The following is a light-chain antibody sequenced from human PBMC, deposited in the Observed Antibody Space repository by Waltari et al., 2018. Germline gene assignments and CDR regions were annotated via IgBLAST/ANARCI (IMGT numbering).Light chain of an antibody. Sequence: DVKMTQYPSSLPAAVGGRVTTTCRATQSSSDYLTWYQQKPGKAPNLLIYAASHLKTGVPSRFSGSGSGTHFTLTISSLQPEDFATYFCQQSHTAPWTFGQGTKVDIK. CDR2: AAS. J-gene: IGKJ1*01. CDR3: QQSHTAPWT. V-gene: IGKV1-39*01. CDR1: QSSSDY.